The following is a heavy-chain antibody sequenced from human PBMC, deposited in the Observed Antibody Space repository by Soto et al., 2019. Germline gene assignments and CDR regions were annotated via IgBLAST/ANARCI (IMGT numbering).Heavy chain of an antibody. CDR2: ISYDGSNK. V-gene: IGHV3-30-3*01. CDR1: GFTFSSYA. D-gene: IGHD3-22*01. J-gene: IGHJ4*02. CDR3: ARDSHYYDSSGYPDY. Sequence: QVQLVESGGGVVQPGRSLRLSCAASGFTFSSYAMHWVRQAPGKGLEWVAVISYDGSNKYYADSVKGRFTISRDNSKNTLYLQMNSLRAEVTAVYYCARDSHYYDSSGYPDYWGQGTLVTVSS.